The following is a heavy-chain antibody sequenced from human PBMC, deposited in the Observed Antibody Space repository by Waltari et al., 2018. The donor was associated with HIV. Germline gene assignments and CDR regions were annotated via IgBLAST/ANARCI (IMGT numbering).Heavy chain of an antibody. V-gene: IGHV6-1*01. J-gene: IGHJ6*02. CDR3: ARDGPGDYYYYGVDV. CDR2: TYYRSKWYS. CDR1: GATVSSSNSA. Sequence: QVVLQQSGPGLLKSSQTLSLTCAIPGATVSSSNSARNWIRQSPSRGLEWLGRTYYRSKWYSDYALSVRSRITIRADTSKNQFSLQLNSVTPEDTAVYFCARDGPGDYYYYGVDVWGLGTTITVSS. D-gene: IGHD1-1*01.